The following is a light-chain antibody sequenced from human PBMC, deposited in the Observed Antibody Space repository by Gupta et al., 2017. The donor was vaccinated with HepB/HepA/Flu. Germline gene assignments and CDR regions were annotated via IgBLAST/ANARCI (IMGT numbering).Light chain of an antibody. Sequence: DIQMTQSPSSLSASVGDRVTFSCRASENILKFLNWYQQKPGKAPKLLIYAASTSFQSGVPSRFSGSGSGTDFTLTINSLQPEDFASYYCQQSYTSPVTFGGGTKIEI. J-gene: IGKJ4*01. V-gene: IGKV1-39*01. CDR3: QQSYTSPVT. CDR1: ENILKF. CDR2: AAST.